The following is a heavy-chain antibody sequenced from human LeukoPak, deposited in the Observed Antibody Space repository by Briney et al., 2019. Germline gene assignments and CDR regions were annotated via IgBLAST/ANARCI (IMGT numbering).Heavy chain of an antibody. CDR3: ARTATRELKEGGTYYFDY. D-gene: IGHD1-26*01. J-gene: IGHJ4*02. Sequence: PSETLSLTCAVYGGSFSGYYWSCIRQPPGKGLEWIGEINHSGSTNYNPSLKSRVTISVDTSKNQFSLKLSSVTAADTAVYYCARTATRELKEGGTYYFDYWGQGTLVTVSS. CDR2: INHSGST. V-gene: IGHV4-34*01. CDR1: GGSFSGYY.